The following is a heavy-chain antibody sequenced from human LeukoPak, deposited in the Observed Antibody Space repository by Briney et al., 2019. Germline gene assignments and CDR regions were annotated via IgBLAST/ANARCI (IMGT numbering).Heavy chain of an antibody. CDR2: IHSSGST. CDR3: ARDNDFFDY. J-gene: IGHJ4*02. Sequence: SETLSLTCSVSGGSINTYYWSCIRQPAGKGLEWIGRIHSSGSTHYNPSLKSQVTMSPDTSKNQFSLKLTSVTAEDTAVYYCARDNDFFDYWGQGTLVTVSS. V-gene: IGHV4-4*07. CDR1: GGSINTYY.